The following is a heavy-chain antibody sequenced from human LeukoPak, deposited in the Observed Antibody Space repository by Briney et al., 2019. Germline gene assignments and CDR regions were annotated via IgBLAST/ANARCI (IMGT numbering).Heavy chain of an antibody. V-gene: IGHV4-59*01. D-gene: IGHD2-21*02. Sequence: PSETLSLTCSVSGGSISGYYWNWIRQPPGRGLEWIGYIHYSGSTDYNPSLKSRVTISVDTSKNQFSLRLSSVTAADTAVYYCARLIHGRVVTAIEQWGQGVLVTASS. CDR3: ARLIHGRVVTAIEQ. J-gene: IGHJ4*02. CDR1: GGSISGYY. CDR2: IHYSGST.